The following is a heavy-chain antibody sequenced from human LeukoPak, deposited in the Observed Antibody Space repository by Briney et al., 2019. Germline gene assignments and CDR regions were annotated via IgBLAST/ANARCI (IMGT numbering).Heavy chain of an antibody. CDR2: ISGSGGST. D-gene: IGHD1-26*01. CDR1: GFTFSSYA. Sequence: QPGGSLRLSCAASGFTFSSYAMSWVRQAPGKGLEWVSAISGSGGSTYYADSVKGRFTISRDNSKNTLYLQMNSLRAEDTAVYYCAKDLTKAVGATGTGRGYWGQGTLVTVSS. J-gene: IGHJ4*02. CDR3: AKDLTKAVGATGTGRGY. V-gene: IGHV3-23*01.